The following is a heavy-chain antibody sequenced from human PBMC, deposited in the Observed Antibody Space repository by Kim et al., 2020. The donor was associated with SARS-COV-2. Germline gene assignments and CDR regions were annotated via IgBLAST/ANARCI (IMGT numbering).Heavy chain of an antibody. V-gene: IGHV4-34*01. D-gene: IGHD6-13*01. CDR3: ARGRSSSSWVYYYYGMDV. J-gene: IGHJ6*02. CDR2: INHSGST. Sequence: SETLFLTCAVYGGSFSGYYWSWIRQPPGKGLEWIGEINHSGSTNYNPSLKSRVTISVDTSKNQFSLKLSSVTAADTAVYYCARGRSSSSWVYYYYGMDVWGQGTTVTVSS. CDR1: GGSFSGYY.